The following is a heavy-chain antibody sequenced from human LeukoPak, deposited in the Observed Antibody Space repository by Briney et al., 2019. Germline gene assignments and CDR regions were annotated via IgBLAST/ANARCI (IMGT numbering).Heavy chain of an antibody. CDR3: AKAEGYDILTGLDY. V-gene: IGHV3-53*01. J-gene: IGHJ4*02. CDR1: GFTVSSNN. Sequence: GGSLRLSCAVSGFTVSSNNMSWLRQAPGKGLEWVPVMYSGGATYYADSVKGRFTISRDNSKNTLYLQMNSLRTEDTAVYYCAKAEGYDILTGLDYWGQGTLVTVSS. D-gene: IGHD3-9*01. CDR2: MYSGGAT.